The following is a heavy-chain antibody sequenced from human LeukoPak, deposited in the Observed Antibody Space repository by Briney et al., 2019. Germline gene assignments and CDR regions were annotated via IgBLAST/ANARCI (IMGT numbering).Heavy chain of an antibody. CDR1: GYTFTDYY. D-gene: IGHD3-3*01. CDR3: ARGITIFGVIRPFYYYMDV. J-gene: IGHJ6*03. V-gene: IGHV1-2*06. Sequence: GASVKVSCKASGYTFTDYYIHWMRQAPGQGLEWMGRINPNSGGTNYARKFQGRVTMTRDTSVTTAYMELSRLRSDDTAVYYCARGITIFGVIRPFYYYMDVWGKGTTVTVSS. CDR2: INPNSGGT.